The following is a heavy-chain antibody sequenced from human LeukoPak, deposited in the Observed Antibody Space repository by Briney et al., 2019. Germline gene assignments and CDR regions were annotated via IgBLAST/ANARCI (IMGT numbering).Heavy chain of an antibody. J-gene: IGHJ4*02. Sequence: GGSLRLSCAASGFTFDDYGMSWVRQAPGKGLEWVSGINWNGGSTGYADSVKGRFTTSRDNAKNSLYLQMNSLRAEDTALYYCARAPRECGGDCYIPFDYWGQGTLVTVSS. CDR2: INWNGGST. V-gene: IGHV3-20*04. CDR1: GFTFDDYG. D-gene: IGHD2-21*02. CDR3: ARAPRECGGDCYIPFDY.